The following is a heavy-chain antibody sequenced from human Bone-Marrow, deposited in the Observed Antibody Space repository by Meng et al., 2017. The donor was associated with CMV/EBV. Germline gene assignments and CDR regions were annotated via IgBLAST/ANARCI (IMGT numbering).Heavy chain of an antibody. D-gene: IGHD3-16*02. Sequence: GSLRLSCAVYGGSFSGYYWSWIRQPPGKGLEWIGEINHSGSTNYNPSLKSRVTISVDTSKNQFSLKLSSVTAADTAVYYCAREFWSYYDYVWGSYHAKSHYYGMDVWGQGPTVTVSS. J-gene: IGHJ6*02. V-gene: IGHV4-34*01. CDR3: AREFWSYYDYVWGSYHAKSHYYGMDV. CDR2: INHSGST. CDR1: GGSFSGYY.